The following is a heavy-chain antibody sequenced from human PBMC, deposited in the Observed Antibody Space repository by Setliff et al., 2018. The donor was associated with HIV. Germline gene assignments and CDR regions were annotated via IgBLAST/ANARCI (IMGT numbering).Heavy chain of an antibody. J-gene: IGHJ3*02. CDR3: AKEDNTYYYDSSGLSRGAFDI. V-gene: IGHV3-23*01. CDR2: IGTSGGST. Sequence: SGGSLRLSCAASGFTFSTYAMSWVRQAPGKGLEWVSGIGTSGGSTDFADSVKGRFTISRDNSKNTLYLQMNSLRAEDTAVYYCAKEDNTYYYDSSGLSRGAFDIWGQGTMVTVSS. CDR1: GFTFSTYA. D-gene: IGHD3-22*01.